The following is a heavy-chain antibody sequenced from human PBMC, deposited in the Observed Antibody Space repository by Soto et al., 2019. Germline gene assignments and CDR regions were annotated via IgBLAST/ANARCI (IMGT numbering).Heavy chain of an antibody. CDR1: GYTFTNYG. CDR2: INTYNGNT. J-gene: IGHJ4*02. V-gene: IGHV1-18*01. Sequence: RASVKVSCKTSGYTFTNYGVSWVRQAPGQGLEWMGWINTYNGNTNYPQNLQGRVTITTDTSTTTAYMELSSLRFDDTALYYCATGPRREYWGQGTLVTVSS. CDR3: ATGPRREY.